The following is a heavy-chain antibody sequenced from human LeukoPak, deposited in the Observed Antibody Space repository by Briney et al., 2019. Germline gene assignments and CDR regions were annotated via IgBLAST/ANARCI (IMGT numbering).Heavy chain of an antibody. J-gene: IGHJ6*02. V-gene: IGHV3-13*05. Sequence: GGSLRLSCAASGFTFSSYDMHWVRQATGKGLEWVSAIGTAGDPYYPGSVKGRFTISRENAKNSLYLQMNNLRAGDTAVYYCARGRRYCSSTSCYAGTYYYYGMDVWGQGTTVTVSS. D-gene: IGHD2-2*01. CDR3: ARGRRYCSSTSCYAGTYYYYGMDV. CDR1: GFTFSSYD. CDR2: IGTAGDP.